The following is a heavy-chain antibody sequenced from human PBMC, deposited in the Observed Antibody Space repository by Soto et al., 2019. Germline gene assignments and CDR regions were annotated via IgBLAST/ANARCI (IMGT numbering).Heavy chain of an antibody. CDR2: INYSGRT. CDR3: ARYLNTAGWFDP. V-gene: IGHV4-31*03. Sequence: QVQMGESGPGLVKPSQTLSLTCSVSGGSISSGNYFWSWIRHHPGKGLEWIGYINYSGRTYYTASLESRVTISVDTSKNQFSLRVSSVTAADTAVYYCARYLNTAGWFDPWGQGTLVTVSS. D-gene: IGHD2-2*01. CDR1: GGSISSGNYF. J-gene: IGHJ5*02.